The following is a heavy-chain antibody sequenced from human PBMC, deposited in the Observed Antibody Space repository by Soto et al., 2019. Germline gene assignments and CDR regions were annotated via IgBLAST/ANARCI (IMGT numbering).Heavy chain of an antibody. J-gene: IGHJ6*02. CDR2: IYYSGST. Sequence: SETLSLTCTVSGGSISSYYWSWIRQPPGKGLEWIGYIYYSGSTNYNPSLKSRVTISVDTSKNQFSLKLSSVTAADTAVYYCARDQAVVVPAARYYYYYGMXVWGQGTTVTVSS. V-gene: IGHV4-59*01. D-gene: IGHD2-2*01. CDR1: GGSISSYY. CDR3: ARDQAVVVPAARYYYYYGMXV.